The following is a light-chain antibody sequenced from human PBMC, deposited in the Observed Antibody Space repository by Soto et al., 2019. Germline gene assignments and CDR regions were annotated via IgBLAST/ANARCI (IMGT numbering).Light chain of an antibody. J-gene: IGKJ1*01. CDR3: QQYDSWPRT. CDR1: QSVSSS. Sequence: EIVLTQSPGTLSLSPGERATLSCRASQSVSSSLAWYQQKPGQAPRLLIHGASSRATGIPDRFSGSGSGTEFTLTISSLQSEDFAVYYCQQYDSWPRTFGQGTKVDIK. CDR2: GAS. V-gene: IGKV3D-15*01.